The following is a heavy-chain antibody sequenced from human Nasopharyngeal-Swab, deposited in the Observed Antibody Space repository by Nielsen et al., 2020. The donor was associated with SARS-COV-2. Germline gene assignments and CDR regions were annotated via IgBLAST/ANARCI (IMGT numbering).Heavy chain of an antibody. D-gene: IGHD5-12*01. CDR2: IFWDDDK. CDR3: ARVDVSGFYYYGLDV. V-gene: IGHV2-5*02. J-gene: IGHJ6*02. Sequence: WIRQPPGKALEWLAVIFWDDDKWYSPSLEGRLTITKDTTKNQVVLRMTNVDPVDTGTYYCARVDVSGFYYYGLDVWGRGTTVTVSS.